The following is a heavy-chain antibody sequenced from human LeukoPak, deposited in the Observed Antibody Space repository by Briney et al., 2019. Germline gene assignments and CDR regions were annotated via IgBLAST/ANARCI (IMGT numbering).Heavy chain of an antibody. D-gene: IGHD1-26*01. Sequence: SQTLSLTCTVSGGSISSGSYYWSWIRQPAGKGLEWIGRIYTSGSTNYNPSPKSRVTISVDTSTNQFSLKLSSVTPADTAVYYCARVWGGSYLRYYYYMDVWGKGTTVTVSS. CDR3: ARVWGGSYLRYYYYMDV. J-gene: IGHJ6*03. CDR2: IYTSGST. V-gene: IGHV4-61*02. CDR1: GGSISSGSYY.